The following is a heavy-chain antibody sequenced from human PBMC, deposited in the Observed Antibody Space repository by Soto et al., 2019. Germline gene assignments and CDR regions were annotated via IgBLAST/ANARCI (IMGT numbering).Heavy chain of an antibody. D-gene: IGHD3-22*01. V-gene: IGHV3-23*01. J-gene: IGHJ4*02. CDR2: ISGSGDST. CDR3: AKTYYYDSSGYFRYYFDY. Sequence: EVQLLESGGGLVQPGGSLRLSCAASGFTFSSYAMSWVRQAPGKGLEWVSAISGSGDSTYYADSVKGRFTISTDNSKNTLFLQMTSLRAEATAVYYCAKTYYYDSSGYFRYYFDYWGQGTLVTVSS. CDR1: GFTFSSYA.